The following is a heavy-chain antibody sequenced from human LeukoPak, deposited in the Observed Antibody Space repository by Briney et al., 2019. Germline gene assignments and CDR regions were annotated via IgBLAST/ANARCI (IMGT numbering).Heavy chain of an antibody. CDR1: GGSISSSNW. CDR2: IYYSGST. D-gene: IGHD4-17*01. J-gene: IGHJ2*01. Sequence: ASGTLSLTCAVSGGSISSSNWWSWVRQPPGKGLEWIGYIYYSGSTNYNPSLKSRVTISVDTSKNQFSLKLSSVTAADTAVYYCARGTPTVTKRRYFDLWGRGTLVTVSS. CDR3: ARGTPTVTKRRYFDL. V-gene: IGHV4-4*02.